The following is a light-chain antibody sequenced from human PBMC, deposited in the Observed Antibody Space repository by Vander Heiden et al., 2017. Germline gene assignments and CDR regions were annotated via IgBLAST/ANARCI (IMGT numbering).Light chain of an antibody. V-gene: IGKV3-20*01. Sequence: EIVLTQSPGTLSLSPGERATLSCRASQSVTGSYLAWYQQKPGQAPRLLIYSVSSRATGSPDRFSGSGSETDFTLTISRLEPEDFAVYYCQQYGSSSLTFGGGTKVEIK. J-gene: IGKJ4*01. CDR2: SVS. CDR1: QSVTGSY. CDR3: QQYGSSSLT.